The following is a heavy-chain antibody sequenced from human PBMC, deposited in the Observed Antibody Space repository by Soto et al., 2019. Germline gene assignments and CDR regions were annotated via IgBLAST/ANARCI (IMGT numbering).Heavy chain of an antibody. CDR1: GFTFDDYA. CDR3: AKGKRVYGDYVDY. D-gene: IGHD4-17*01. CDR2: ISWNSGSI. J-gene: IGHJ4*02. Sequence: EVQLVESGGGLVQPGRSLRLSCAASGFTFDDYAMHWVRQAPGKGLEWVSGISWNSGSIGYADSVKGRFTISRDNAKNSLYLQMNSLRAEDTALYYCAKGKRVYGDYVDYWGQGTLVTVSS. V-gene: IGHV3-9*01.